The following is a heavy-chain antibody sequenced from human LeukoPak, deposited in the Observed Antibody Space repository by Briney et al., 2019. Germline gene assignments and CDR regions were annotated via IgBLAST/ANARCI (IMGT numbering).Heavy chain of an antibody. CDR3: ARDRLAVAGNYYYYGLDV. D-gene: IGHD6-19*01. CDR2: IYYSGTT. CDR1: GGSISSYY. J-gene: IGHJ6*02. Sequence: SETLSLTCTVSGGSISSYYWSWIRQPPGKGLEWIGYIYYSGTTKYNPSLKSRVTISVDTSKNQFSLKLSSVTAADTAAYYCARDRLAVAGNYYYYGLDVWGQGTTVTVSS. V-gene: IGHV4-59*01.